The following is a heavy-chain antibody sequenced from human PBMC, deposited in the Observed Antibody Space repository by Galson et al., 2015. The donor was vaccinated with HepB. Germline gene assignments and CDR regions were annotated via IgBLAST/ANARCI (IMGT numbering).Heavy chain of an antibody. Sequence: SLRLPCAASGFTFSSYSMNWVRQAPGKGLEWVSYISSSSSTIYYADSVEGRFTISRDNAKNSLYLQMNSLRDEDTAVYYCARGGRYGAAAKRYWGQGTLVTVSS. J-gene: IGHJ4*02. CDR3: ARGGRYGAAAKRY. CDR1: GFTFSSYS. D-gene: IGHD6-13*01. V-gene: IGHV3-48*02. CDR2: ISSSSSTI.